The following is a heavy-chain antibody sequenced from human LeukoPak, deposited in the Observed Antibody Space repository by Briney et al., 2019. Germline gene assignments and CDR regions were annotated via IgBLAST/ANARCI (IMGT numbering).Heavy chain of an antibody. V-gene: IGHV3-74*01. Sequence: LPGGSLRLSCAASGFTFSSYWMHWVRQAPGKGLVWVSRINNDGSSTSYADSVKGRFTISRDNAKNTLYLQMNSLSAEDTAVYYCAKNGDRGAYCSGGTCYPYYYHYMDVWGKGTTVTISS. J-gene: IGHJ6*03. CDR3: AKNGDRGAYCSGGTCYPYYYHYMDV. CDR1: GFTFSSYW. D-gene: IGHD2-15*01. CDR2: INNDGSST.